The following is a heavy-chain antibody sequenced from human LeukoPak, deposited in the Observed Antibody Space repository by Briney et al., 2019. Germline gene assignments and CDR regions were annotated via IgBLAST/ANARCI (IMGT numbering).Heavy chain of an antibody. Sequence: ASVKVSCKASGGTFSSYAISWVRQAPGQGLEWMGGIIPIFGTANYAQKFQGRVTITADESTSTAYMELSRLRSDDTAVYYCARVPPIVVVTANTTDAFDIWGQGTMVTVSS. CDR1: GGTFSSYA. J-gene: IGHJ3*02. D-gene: IGHD2-21*02. V-gene: IGHV1-69*01. CDR2: IIPIFGTA. CDR3: ARVPPIVVVTANTTDAFDI.